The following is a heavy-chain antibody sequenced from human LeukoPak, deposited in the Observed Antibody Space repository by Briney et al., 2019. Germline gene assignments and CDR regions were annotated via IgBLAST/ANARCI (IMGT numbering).Heavy chain of an antibody. D-gene: IGHD1-1*01. CDR3: ARGHNWNDRGAFDI. Sequence: PGGSLRLSCAASEFTVSSNYMSWVRQAPGKGLEWVSSIYSGGSTYYAGSVKGRFTISRDSSENTLYLQMNSLRAEDTAVYYCARGHNWNDRGAFDIWGQGTMVTVSS. J-gene: IGHJ3*02. V-gene: IGHV3-53*01. CDR1: EFTVSSNY. CDR2: IYSGGST.